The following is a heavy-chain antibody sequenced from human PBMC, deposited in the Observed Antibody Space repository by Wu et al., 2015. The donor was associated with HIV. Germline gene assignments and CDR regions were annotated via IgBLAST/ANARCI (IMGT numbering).Heavy chain of an antibody. D-gene: IGHD5-18*01. CDR1: GYTFTSYG. CDR2: MNPNSGNT. Sequence: QVQLVQSGAEVKKPGASVKVSCKASGYTFTSYGISWVRQAPGQGLEWMGWMNPNSGNTGYAQKFQGRVTMTRNTSISTAYMELSSLRSEDTAVYYCARGIQLWVQDYYGMDVWGQRDHGSPS. CDR3: ARGIQLWVQDYYGMDV. J-gene: IGHJ6*02. V-gene: IGHV1-8*02.